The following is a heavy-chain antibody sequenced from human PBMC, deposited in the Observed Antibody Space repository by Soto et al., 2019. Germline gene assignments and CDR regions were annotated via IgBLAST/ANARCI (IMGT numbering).Heavy chain of an antibody. CDR3: ARLEQPLFDY. V-gene: IGHV3-30-3*01. J-gene: IGHJ4*02. CDR1: GFTVSAYT. Sequence: QVQLVESGGGVVQPGRSLRLSCAASGFTVSAYTMHWVRQAPGKGLEWVAVISSDGNHKYYTDSVKGRFTISRDTSTNTLYLQMNSLRAEDTAVYYCARLEQPLFDYWGQGTLVTVSS. D-gene: IGHD3-3*01. CDR2: ISSDGNHK.